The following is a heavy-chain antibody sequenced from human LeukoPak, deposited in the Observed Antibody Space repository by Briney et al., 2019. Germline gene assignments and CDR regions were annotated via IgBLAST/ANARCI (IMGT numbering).Heavy chain of an antibody. V-gene: IGHV3-15*01. J-gene: IGHJ4*02. CDR3: TTTGYYDSSGTSGDY. Sequence: GGSLRLSCAASGFTFSNAWMSWVRQAPGKGLEWVGRIKSKTDGGTTDYAAPVKGRFTISRDDSKNTLYLQMNSLKTEDTAVYYCTTTGYYDSSGTSGDYWGQGTLVTVSS. D-gene: IGHD3-22*01. CDR2: IKSKTDGGTT. CDR1: GFTFSNAW.